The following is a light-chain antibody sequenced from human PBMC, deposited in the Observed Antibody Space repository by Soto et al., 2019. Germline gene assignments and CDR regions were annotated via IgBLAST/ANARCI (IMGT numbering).Light chain of an antibody. CDR2: AAS. J-gene: IGKJ1*01. Sequence: DIQMTQSPSSLSASVGDRVTITCRASQGISNYLAWYQQKPGKVPKLLIYAASTLQSGVPSRFSGSGSGTDFTLTISSLQPEDVATYSCQKYNSAPGRPWTFGQGTKVEIK. CDR1: QGISNY. V-gene: IGKV1-27*01. CDR3: QKYNSAPGRPWT.